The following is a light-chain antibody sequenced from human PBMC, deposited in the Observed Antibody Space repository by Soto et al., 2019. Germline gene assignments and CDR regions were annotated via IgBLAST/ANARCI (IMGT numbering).Light chain of an antibody. J-gene: IGKJ2*01. V-gene: IGKV1-17*03. CDR1: RDITNY. CDR3: LQHNTYPHT. CDR2: AAS. Sequence: DTQMTPSPSAMSASVGDRVTITCRASRDITNYVAWFQQKPGQVPKRLIYAASSLHRGVPSRFSGSGSGTEFTLTISSLQPEDFATYYCLQHNTYPHTFGQGTKLEIK.